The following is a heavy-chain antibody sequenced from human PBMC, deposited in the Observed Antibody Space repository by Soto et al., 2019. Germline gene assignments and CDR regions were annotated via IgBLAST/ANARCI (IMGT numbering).Heavy chain of an antibody. CDR1: GFTFSSYW. Sequence: GGSLRLSCAASGFTFSSYWMHWVRQAPGKGLVWVPRINSDGSSTSYADSVKGRFAISRDNAKNTLYLQMNSLRAEDTAVYYCARELDYGDYEGWFDPWGQGTLVTVSS. V-gene: IGHV3-74*01. CDR2: INSDGSST. CDR3: ARELDYGDYEGWFDP. D-gene: IGHD4-17*01. J-gene: IGHJ5*02.